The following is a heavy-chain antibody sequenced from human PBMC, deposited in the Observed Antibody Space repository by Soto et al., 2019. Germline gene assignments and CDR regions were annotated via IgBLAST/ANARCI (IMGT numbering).Heavy chain of an antibody. Sequence: ASVKVSCKASGYTFTSYDINWVRQATGQGLEWMGWMNPNSGNTGYAQKFQGRVTMTRNTSISTAYMELSSLRSEDTAVYYCARSRIDYDFWSGIYYYMDVWGKGTTVTVSS. V-gene: IGHV1-8*01. D-gene: IGHD3-3*01. CDR3: ARSRIDYDFWSGIYYYMDV. CDR1: GYTFTSYD. CDR2: MNPNSGNT. J-gene: IGHJ6*03.